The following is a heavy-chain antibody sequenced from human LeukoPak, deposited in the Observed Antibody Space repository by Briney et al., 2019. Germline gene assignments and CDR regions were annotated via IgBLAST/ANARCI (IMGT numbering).Heavy chain of an antibody. Sequence: PGGSLRLSCAASGFTFRSYEMNWVRQAPGKGLEWVSFISSSGSSIYYADSVKGRFTISRDNAKNSLYLQMNSLRAEDTAVYYCARDTTGPEDFDYWGQGTLLTVSS. CDR1: GFTFRSYE. D-gene: IGHD1-1*01. CDR2: ISSSGSSI. CDR3: ARDTTGPEDFDY. V-gene: IGHV3-48*03. J-gene: IGHJ4*02.